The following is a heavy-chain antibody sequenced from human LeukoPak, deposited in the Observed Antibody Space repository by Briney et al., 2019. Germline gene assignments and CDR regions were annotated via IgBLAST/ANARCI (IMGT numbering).Heavy chain of an antibody. CDR2: ISGSGGST. CDR1: GFTFDDYA. Sequence: GGSLRLSCAASGFTFDDYAIHWVRQAPGKGLEWVSAISGSGGSTYYADSVKGRFTISRDNSKNTLYLQMNSLRAEDTAVYYCAKGIRDIVVVPAANIYWYFDLWGRGTLVTVSS. D-gene: IGHD2-2*01. CDR3: AKGIRDIVVVPAANIYWYFDL. V-gene: IGHV3-23*01. J-gene: IGHJ2*01.